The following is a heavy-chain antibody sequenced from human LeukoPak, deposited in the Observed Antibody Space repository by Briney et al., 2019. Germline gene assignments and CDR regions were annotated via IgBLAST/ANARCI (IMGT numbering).Heavy chain of an antibody. J-gene: IGHJ6*04. CDR2: IRSKANSYAT. D-gene: IGHD3-10*01. CDR3: TRDNGRITMVRGVTYYYYYGMDV. V-gene: IGHV3-73*01. CDR1: GFTFSGSA. Sequence: GGSLRLSCAASGFTFSGSAMHWVRQASGTGLEWVGRIRSKANSYATAYAASVKGRFTISRDDSKNTAYLQMNSLKTEDTAVYYCTRDNGRITMVRGVTYYYYYGMDVWGKGTTVTVSS.